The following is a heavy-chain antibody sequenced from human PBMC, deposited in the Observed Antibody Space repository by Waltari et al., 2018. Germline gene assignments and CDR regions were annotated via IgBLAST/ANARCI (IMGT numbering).Heavy chain of an antibody. D-gene: IGHD2-15*01. Sequence: QVQLVQSGAEVKKPGSSVKVSCKASGGTFSSYAISWVRQAPGQGLEWMGWIILIFGTANYAQKFHGRVTSTTDESTSTAYMVLSSLRSEDTAVYYCAALAATPSEKYYYYMDVWGKGTTVTVSS. CDR3: AALAATPSEKYYYYMDV. CDR1: GGTFSSYA. CDR2: IILIFGTA. J-gene: IGHJ6*03. V-gene: IGHV1-69*05.